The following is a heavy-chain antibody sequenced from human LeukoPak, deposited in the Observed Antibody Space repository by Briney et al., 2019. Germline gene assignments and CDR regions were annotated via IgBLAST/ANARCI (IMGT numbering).Heavy chain of an antibody. V-gene: IGHV4-30-2*01. CDR3: ARGGLDGYHFDY. J-gene: IGHJ4*02. Sequence: PSETLSLTCVVSGGSISSGGYSWSWIRQPPGKGLEWIGYIYHSGSTYYNPSLKSRVTITVDRSKNQFSLKLSSVTAADTAVYYCARGGLDGYHFDYWGQGTLVTVSS. CDR1: GGSISSGGYS. CDR2: IYHSGST. D-gene: IGHD5-24*01.